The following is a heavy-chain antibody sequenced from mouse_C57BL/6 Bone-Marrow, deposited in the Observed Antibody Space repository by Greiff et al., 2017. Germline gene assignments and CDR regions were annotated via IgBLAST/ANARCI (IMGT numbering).Heavy chain of an antibody. Sequence: QVQLQQPGAELVKPGASVKLSCKASGYTFTSYWMHWVKQRPGQGLEWIGMIHPNSGSTNYNEKFKSKATLTVDKSSSTAYLQLSSLTSEDTAIYYCAWGGWSRYFDVWGTGTTVTVSS. J-gene: IGHJ1*03. CDR3: AWGGWSRYFDV. CDR1: GYTFTSYW. CDR2: IHPNSGST. V-gene: IGHV1-64*01. D-gene: IGHD1-1*02.